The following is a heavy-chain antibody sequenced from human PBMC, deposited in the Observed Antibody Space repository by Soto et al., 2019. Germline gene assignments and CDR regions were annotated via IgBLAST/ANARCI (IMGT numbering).Heavy chain of an antibody. Sequence: QITLEESGPTLVKPIQTLTLTCTFSGFSLDTRGVAVGWIRQPPGKGLEWLSVIYWDDDKRSSPSLRSRLTITKDTSKNQVVLKMTNMAPADTATYYCAHRHRASGGLFDYWGQGTLVTVSS. J-gene: IGHJ4*02. D-gene: IGHD3-10*01. CDR3: AHRHRASGGLFDY. CDR1: GFSLDTRGVA. CDR2: IYWDDDK. V-gene: IGHV2-5*02.